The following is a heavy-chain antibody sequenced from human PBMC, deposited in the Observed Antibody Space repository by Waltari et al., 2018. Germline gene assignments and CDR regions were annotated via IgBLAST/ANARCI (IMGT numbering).Heavy chain of an antibody. Sequence: QVQLQQWGAGLLKPSETLSLTCAVYGGSFSGYYWSWIRQPPGQGLEWIGEINHSGSTNYNPSLKSRVTISVDTSKNQFSLKLSSVTAADTAVYYCARGGVVVAANHYYYGMDVWGQGTTVTVSS. D-gene: IGHD2-15*01. J-gene: IGHJ6*02. CDR3: ARGGVVVAANHYYYGMDV. CDR2: INHSGST. CDR1: GGSFSGYY. V-gene: IGHV4-34*01.